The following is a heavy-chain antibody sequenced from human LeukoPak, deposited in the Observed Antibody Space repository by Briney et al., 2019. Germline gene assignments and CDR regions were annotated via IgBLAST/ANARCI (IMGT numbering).Heavy chain of an antibody. V-gene: IGHV1-69*01. Sequence: ASVKVSCKASGGTFSSYAISWVRQGPGQGLEWMGGIIPIFGTANYAQKFQGRVTITADESTSTAYMELSSLRSEDTAVYYCAREGYCSGGSCYHFVYWGQGTLVTVSS. D-gene: IGHD2-15*01. CDR2: IIPIFGTA. CDR3: AREGYCSGGSCYHFVY. J-gene: IGHJ4*02. CDR1: GGTFSSYA.